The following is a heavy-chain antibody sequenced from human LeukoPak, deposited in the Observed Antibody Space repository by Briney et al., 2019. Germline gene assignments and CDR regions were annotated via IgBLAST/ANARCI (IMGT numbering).Heavy chain of an antibody. CDR1: GFTFSDYY. D-gene: IGHD6-13*01. J-gene: IGHJ6*03. V-gene: IGHV3-11*01. CDR2: ISGSGSTI. CDR3: ARVSFLAQQPVFYYYYYYMDV. Sequence: GGSLRLSCAASGFTFSDYYMSWIRQAPGKGLEWVSYISGSGSTIYYADSVKGRFTISRDNAKNSLYLQMNSLRAEDTAVYYCARVSFLAQQPVFYYYYYYMDVWGKGTTVTVSS.